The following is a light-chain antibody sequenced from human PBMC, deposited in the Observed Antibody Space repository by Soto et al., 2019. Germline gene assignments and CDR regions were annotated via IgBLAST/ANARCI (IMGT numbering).Light chain of an antibody. V-gene: IGLV2-14*03. Sequence: QSVLTQPASVSGSPGQSITISCTGTNSDVGAYNYVSWYQHHPGKAPKLMISDVSNRPSGVSNRFSGSKSGNTASLTISGLQAEDEADYYCSSYTTISTRVFGGGTRSPS. J-gene: IGLJ2*01. CDR3: SSYTTISTRV. CDR1: NSDVGAYNY. CDR2: DVS.